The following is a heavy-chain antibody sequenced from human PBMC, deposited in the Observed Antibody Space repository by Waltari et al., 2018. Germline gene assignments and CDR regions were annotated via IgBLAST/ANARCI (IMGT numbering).Heavy chain of an antibody. V-gene: IGHV3-23*03. CDR1: GFTFSSYA. CDR3: AKDGGDFWSGYSSWYFDY. Sequence: EVQLLESGGGLVQPGGSLRLSCAASGFTFSSYAMSWVRQAPGKGLEWVSVIYSGGSTYYADSVKGRFTISRDNSKNTLYLQMNSLRAEDTAVYYCAKDGGDFWSGYSSWYFDYWGQGTLVTVSS. CDR2: IYSGGST. D-gene: IGHD3-3*01. J-gene: IGHJ4*02.